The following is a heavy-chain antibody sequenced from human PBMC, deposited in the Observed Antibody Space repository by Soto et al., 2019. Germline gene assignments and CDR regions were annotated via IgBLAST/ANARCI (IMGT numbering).Heavy chain of an antibody. J-gene: IGHJ4*02. Sequence: SETLSLTCAVSVYSISIGYYWGWMRRAPGKGLEWIGSIYHSGRTHYNRCLKSRGTISVDTSKNQFSLKLSCLTAADPAVYYCERDVGLWVTTPVGYWGPGTPVTVSS. CDR2: IYHSGRT. V-gene: IGHV4-38-2*02. CDR1: VYSISIGYY. D-gene: IGHD4-17*01. CDR3: ERDVGLWVTTPVGY.